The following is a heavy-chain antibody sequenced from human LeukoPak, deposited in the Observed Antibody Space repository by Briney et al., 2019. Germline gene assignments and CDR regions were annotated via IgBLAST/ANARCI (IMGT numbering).Heavy chain of an antibody. J-gene: IGHJ4*02. Sequence: GGSLRLSCAASGFTFSSYAMSWVRQAPGKGLEWVSAISGSGGSTYYADSVKGRFTISRDNSKNTLYLQMNRLRAEDTAVYYCAKDLGLYYYDSSGYYQGGFDYWGQGTLVTVSS. CDR2: ISGSGGST. D-gene: IGHD3-22*01. CDR1: GFTFSSYA. V-gene: IGHV3-23*01. CDR3: AKDLGLYYYDSSGYYQGGFDY.